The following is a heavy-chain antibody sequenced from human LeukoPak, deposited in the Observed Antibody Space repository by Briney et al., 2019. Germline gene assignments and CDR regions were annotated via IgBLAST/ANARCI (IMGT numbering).Heavy chain of an antibody. J-gene: IGHJ6*03. Sequence: GRSLRLSCAASGFTFSSYSMNWVRQAPGKGLEWVSYISSSSSTIYYADSVKGRFTISRDNAKNSLYLQMNSLRAEDTGVYYCARSELGYYYYYMDVWGKGTTVTVSS. D-gene: IGHD7-27*01. CDR2: ISSSSSTI. CDR1: GFTFSSYS. V-gene: IGHV3-48*01. CDR3: ARSELGYYYYYMDV.